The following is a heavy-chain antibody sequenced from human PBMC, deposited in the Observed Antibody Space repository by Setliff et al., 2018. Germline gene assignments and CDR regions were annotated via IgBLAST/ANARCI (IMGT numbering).Heavy chain of an antibody. CDR3: ARDPSLYCSSTSCSPHWFDP. CDR1: GYTFTSYG. Sequence: ASVKVSCKASGYTFTSYGISWVRQAPGQGLEWMGWISAYNGNTNYAQKLQGRVTMTTDTSTSTAYMELRSPRSDDTAVYYCARDPSLYCSSTSCSPHWFDPWGQGTLVTVSS. CDR2: ISAYNGNT. V-gene: IGHV1-18*01. D-gene: IGHD2-2*01. J-gene: IGHJ5*02.